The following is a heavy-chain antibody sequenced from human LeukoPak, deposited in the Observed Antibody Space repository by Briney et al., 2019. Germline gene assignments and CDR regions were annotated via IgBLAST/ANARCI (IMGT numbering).Heavy chain of an antibody. CDR1: GFTFSSYW. CDR2: IKQDGSDK. CDR3: ARQSSGTLDY. V-gene: IGHV3-7*05. J-gene: IGHJ4*02. D-gene: IGHD1-26*01. Sequence: SGGSLRLSCAASGFTFSSYWMSWVRQAPGKGLEWVANIKQDGSDKNYVDSVKGRFTISRDNAKNSLYLQMNGLRVEDTAVYYCARQSSGTLDYWGQGTLVTVSS.